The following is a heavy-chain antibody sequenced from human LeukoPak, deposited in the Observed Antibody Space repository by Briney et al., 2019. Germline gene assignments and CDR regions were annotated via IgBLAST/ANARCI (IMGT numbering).Heavy chain of an antibody. V-gene: IGHV1-2*02. CDR2: INPNSGGT. D-gene: IGHD3-10*01. J-gene: IGHJ6*04. CDR1: GYTFTGYY. Sequence: GASVKVSCKSSGYTFTGYYMHWVRQPPGQGLAWMGWINPNSGGTNYAQKFQGRATMTRDTSISTAYMELSRLRSDDTAVYYCARGPTRLLWMDVWGKGTTVTISS. CDR3: ARGPTRLLWMDV.